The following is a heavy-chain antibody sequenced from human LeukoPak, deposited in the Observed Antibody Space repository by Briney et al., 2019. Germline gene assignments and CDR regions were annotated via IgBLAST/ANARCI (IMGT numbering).Heavy chain of an antibody. D-gene: IGHD6-13*01. CDR3: ARGTSWPPYFFDY. Sequence: ASVKVSCKTSGYTFTNFGVTWVRQAPGQGLEWMGWISAYNGNTNYAQNLQGRVIMTTDTSTSTAYMELRSLRSDDTAVYYCARGTSWPPYFFDYWGQGTLVTVSS. CDR2: ISAYNGNT. J-gene: IGHJ4*02. CDR1: GYTFTNFG. V-gene: IGHV1-18*01.